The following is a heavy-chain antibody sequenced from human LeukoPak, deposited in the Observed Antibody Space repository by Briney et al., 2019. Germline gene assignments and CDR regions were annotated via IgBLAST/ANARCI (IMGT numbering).Heavy chain of an antibody. D-gene: IGHD5-18*01. Sequence: PSETLSLTCAVYGGSFSGYYWSWVRQAPGKGLEWVSAISATDSRPYYADSVKGRFTISRDNSKSTLYLQLNGLRGEDTAIYYCAKDLSYGFDYWGQGTLVTVSS. CDR2: ISATDSRP. CDR1: GGSFSGYY. J-gene: IGHJ4*02. V-gene: IGHV3-23*01. CDR3: AKDLSYGFDY.